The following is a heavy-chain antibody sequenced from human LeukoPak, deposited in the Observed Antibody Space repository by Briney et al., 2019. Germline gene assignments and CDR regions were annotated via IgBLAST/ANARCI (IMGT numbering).Heavy chain of an antibody. CDR1: GGPFSGYF. CDR2: IHNSGTT. CDR3: ARGFYGSGSQFDY. D-gene: IGHD3-10*01. V-gene: IGHV4-34*01. Sequence: SETLSLTCAVSGGPFSGYFWSWIRQPPGKGLEWIGEIHNSGTTNYNPSLNSRVTISEDTSKNQIYLNLRSVTAADTAVYYCARGFYGSGSQFDYWGQGTLVTVSS. J-gene: IGHJ4*02.